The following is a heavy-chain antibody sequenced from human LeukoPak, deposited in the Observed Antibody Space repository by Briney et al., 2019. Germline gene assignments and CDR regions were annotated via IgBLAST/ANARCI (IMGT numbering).Heavy chain of an antibody. D-gene: IGHD3-16*01. V-gene: IGHV3-7*01. CDR3: ATYTHWVAGDV. CDR1: GFMFSDSW. CDR2: MNQDGSAK. Sequence: GGSLRLSCAAPGFMFSDSWMSWVRQAPGKGLEWVANMNQDGSAKGYVDSVKGRFTISRDNARNSLYLQMSSLRPEDTAVYYCATYTHWVAGDVWGQGTTVTVSS. J-gene: IGHJ6*02.